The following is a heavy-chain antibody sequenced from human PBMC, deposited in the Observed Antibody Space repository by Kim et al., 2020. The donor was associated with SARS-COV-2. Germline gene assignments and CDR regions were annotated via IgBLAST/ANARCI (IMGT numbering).Heavy chain of an antibody. CDR3: AKGPVGSSWYSLSFADY. Sequence: GGSLRLSCAASGFTFSSYAMSWVRQAPGKGLEWVSAISGSGGSTYYADSVKGRFTISRDNSKNTLYLQMNSLRAEDTAVYYCAKGPVGSSWYSLSFADYWGEGDLVTVSS. CDR2: ISGSGGST. D-gene: IGHD6-13*01. V-gene: IGHV3-23*01. J-gene: IGHJ4*02. CDR1: GFTFSSYA.